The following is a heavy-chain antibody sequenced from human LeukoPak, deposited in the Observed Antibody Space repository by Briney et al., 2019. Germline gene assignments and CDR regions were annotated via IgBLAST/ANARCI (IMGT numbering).Heavy chain of an antibody. CDR1: GFAFSRDA. CDR3: GRDPRRGEEWRNWFDP. CDR2: ISNSGEST. D-gene: IGHD3-16*01. J-gene: IGHJ5*02. Sequence: GGSLRLSCAASGFAFSRDAMHWVRQAPGKGLEYVSAISNSGESTYYAGSVKGRFTISRDNSKNTLYLQMGSLRAEDLAVYYCGRDPRRGEEWRNWFDPWGQGTLVTVSS. V-gene: IGHV3-64*02.